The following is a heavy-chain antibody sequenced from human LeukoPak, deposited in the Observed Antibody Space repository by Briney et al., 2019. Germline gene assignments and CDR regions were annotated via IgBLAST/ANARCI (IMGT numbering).Heavy chain of an antibody. CDR3: ARESEGASSGWYWVWYYFDY. Sequence: ASVKVSCKASGYTFTSYGISWMRQAPGQGLEWMGWISAYNGNTNYAQKLQGRVTMTTDTSTSTAYMELRSLRSDDTAVYYCARESEGASSGWYWVWYYFDYWGQGTLVTVSS. J-gene: IGHJ4*02. D-gene: IGHD6-19*01. V-gene: IGHV1-18*01. CDR1: GYTFTSYG. CDR2: ISAYNGNT.